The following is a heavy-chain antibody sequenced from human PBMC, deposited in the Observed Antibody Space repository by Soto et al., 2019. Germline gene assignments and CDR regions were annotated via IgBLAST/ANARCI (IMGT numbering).Heavy chain of an antibody. CDR2: IYWNDDK. D-gene: IGHD6-19*01. CDR3: AKSGSSGWYGWFDP. Sequence: GSGPTLVNPTQTLTLTCIFSGFSLRTSGVGVGWIRQPPGKALEWLGFIYWNDDKRYSPSLKSRLTITKDTSKNQVVLTMTNMEPVDNAKYYCAKSGSSGWYGWFDPWGQGTLVTVSS. J-gene: IGHJ5*02. V-gene: IGHV2-5*01. CDR1: GFSLRTSGVG.